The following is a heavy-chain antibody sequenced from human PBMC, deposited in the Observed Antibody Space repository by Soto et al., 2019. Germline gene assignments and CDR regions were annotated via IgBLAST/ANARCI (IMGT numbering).Heavy chain of an antibody. J-gene: IGHJ4*02. CDR2: ISAYKGNS. V-gene: IGHV1-18*01. CDR1: GYTFASYA. CDR3: ARDPPPPDF. Sequence: QVQLVQSGAEVKKPGASVKVSCKASGYTFASYAISSMRQAPGQGLEWIGWISAYKGNSNYPQKLQLRVTMTTDTSTSTANMELRSLRSDDTSVYYCARDPPPPDFWGQGTLVTVYS.